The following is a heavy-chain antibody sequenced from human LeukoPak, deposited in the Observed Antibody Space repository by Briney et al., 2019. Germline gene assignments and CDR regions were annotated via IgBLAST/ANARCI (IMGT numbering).Heavy chain of an antibody. D-gene: IGHD6-13*01. V-gene: IGHV4-34*01. CDR3: ARGEAASLAY. J-gene: IGHJ4*02. CDR1: GGSFSGYY. CDR2: INHSGST. Sequence: SETLSLTCGVNGGSFSGYYWNWIRQTPGKGLEWIGEINHSGSTNYNPSLKRRVTISVDTSQKQFSLRLTSVTAADTAVYYCARGEAASLAYWGQGTLVTVSS.